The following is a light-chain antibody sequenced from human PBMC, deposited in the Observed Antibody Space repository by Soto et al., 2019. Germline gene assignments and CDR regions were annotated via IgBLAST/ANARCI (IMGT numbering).Light chain of an antibody. J-gene: IGKJ2*01. V-gene: IGKV1-5*01. CDR2: DAS. Sequence: IQMTQSPSTLSASVGDRVTITCRASQSISSWLAWYQQKPVKAPKLLIYDASSLESGVPSRLSCSGSGTEFTLTISSLPPYDFETDDWPPYNSYSHTVGQGTKLEIE. CDR3: PPYNSYSHT. CDR1: QSISSW.